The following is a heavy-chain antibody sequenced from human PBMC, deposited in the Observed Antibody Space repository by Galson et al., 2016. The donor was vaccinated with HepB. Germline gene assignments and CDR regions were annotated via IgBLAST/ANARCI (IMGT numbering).Heavy chain of an antibody. D-gene: IGHD3-22*01. CDR1: GGTFSNYG. J-gene: IGHJ3*02. V-gene: IGHV1-69*06. Sequence: SVKVSCKASGGTFSNYGVSWVRKAPGQGLEWMGGIIPIFGTANYAQKFQGRVTITADKSTKTAYMELSSLKSEDTAVYYCARSTRITMIIVTNPDGFDIWGQGTMVTVSS. CDR2: IIPIFGTA. CDR3: ARSTRITMIIVTNPDGFDI.